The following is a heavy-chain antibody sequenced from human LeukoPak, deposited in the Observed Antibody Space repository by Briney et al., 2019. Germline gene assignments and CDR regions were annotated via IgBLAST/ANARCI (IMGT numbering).Heavy chain of an antibody. D-gene: IGHD6-19*01. CDR1: GFTFDDYA. Sequence: PGRSLRLSCAASGFTFDDYAMHWVRQAPGKGLEWVSAISGSGGSTYYADSVKGRFTISRDNSKNTLYLQMNSLRAEDMAVYYCAKPGWSRANYYYYYYMDVWGKGTTVTVSS. V-gene: IGHV3-23*01. CDR2: ISGSGGST. J-gene: IGHJ6*03. CDR3: AKPGWSRANYYYYYYMDV.